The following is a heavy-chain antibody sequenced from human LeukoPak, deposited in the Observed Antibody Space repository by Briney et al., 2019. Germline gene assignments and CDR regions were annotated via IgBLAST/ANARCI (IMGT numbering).Heavy chain of an antibody. CDR2: ISSSSNTI. CDR3: AKDGGSSWYGAFDI. J-gene: IGHJ3*02. CDR1: GFTFSSSS. V-gene: IGHV3-48*01. Sequence: PGGSLRLSCAASGFTFSSSSMNWVRQAPGKGLEWISYISSSSNTIYYADSVKGRFTISRDNAKNSVYLQMNSLRAEDTAVYYCAKDGGSSWYGAFDIWGQGTMVTASS. D-gene: IGHD6-13*01.